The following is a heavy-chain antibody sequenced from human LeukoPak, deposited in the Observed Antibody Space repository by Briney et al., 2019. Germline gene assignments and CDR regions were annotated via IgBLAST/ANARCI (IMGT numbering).Heavy chain of an antibody. J-gene: IGHJ4*02. Sequence: GGSLRLPCAASGFTFSSYAMHWVRQAPGKGLEWVAVISYDGSNKYYADSVKGRFTISRDNSKNTLYLQMNSLRAEDTAVYYCAREWFVRYYFDYWGQGTLVTVSS. CDR1: GFTFSSYA. V-gene: IGHV3-30*04. D-gene: IGHD3-10*01. CDR2: ISYDGSNK. CDR3: AREWFVRYYFDY.